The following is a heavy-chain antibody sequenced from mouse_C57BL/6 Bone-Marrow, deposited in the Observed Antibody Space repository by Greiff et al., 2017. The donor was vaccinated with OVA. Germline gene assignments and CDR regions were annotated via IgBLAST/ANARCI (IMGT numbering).Heavy chain of an antibody. CDR2: IRSKSNNYAT. D-gene: IGHD4-1*01. V-gene: IGHV10-1*01. J-gene: IGHJ2*01. CDR3: VRHGWDGYYFDY. Sequence: GGGLVQPKGSLKLSCAASGFSFNTYAMNWVRQAPGKGLEWVARIRSKSNNYATYYADSVKDRFTISRDDSESMLYLQMNNLKTEDTAMYYCVRHGWDGYYFDYWGQGTTLTVSS. CDR1: GFSFNTYA.